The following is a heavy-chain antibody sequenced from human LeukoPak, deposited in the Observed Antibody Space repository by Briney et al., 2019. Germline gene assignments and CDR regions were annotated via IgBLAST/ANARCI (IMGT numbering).Heavy chain of an antibody. V-gene: IGHV3-23*01. CDR2: ISGSGGST. CDR3: AKGGPMPRGVKYYYYMDV. CDR1: GFTFSSYG. J-gene: IGHJ6*03. Sequence: PGGTLRLSCAASGFTFSSYGTSWVRQAPGKGLEWVSAISGSGGSTYYADSVKGRFTISRDNSKNTLYLQMNSLRAEDTAVYYCAKGGPMPRGVKYYYYMDVWGKGTTVTISS. D-gene: IGHD2-2*01.